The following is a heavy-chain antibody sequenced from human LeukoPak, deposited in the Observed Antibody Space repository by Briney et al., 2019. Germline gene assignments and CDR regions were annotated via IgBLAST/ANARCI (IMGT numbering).Heavy chain of an antibody. J-gene: IGHJ4*02. V-gene: IGHV4-38-2*02. CDR1: GYSISSGYY. CDR2: FYDSGNT. Sequence: SETLSLTCTVSGYSISSGYYWGWIRQPPGKGLEWIGSFYDSGNTYYNPSLKSRVTISVDTSKNQFSLKVRSVTAADTAVYYCARFFQYSGSNCHYLDYWGQGTLVTVSS. CDR3: ARFFQYSGSNCHYLDY. D-gene: IGHD2-2*01.